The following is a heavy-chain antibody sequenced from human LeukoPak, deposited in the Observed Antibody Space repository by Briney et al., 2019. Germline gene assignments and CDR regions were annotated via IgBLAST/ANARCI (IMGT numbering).Heavy chain of an antibody. Sequence: GASVKVSCKASGYTFTSYGISWVRQATGQGLEWMGWMNPNSGNTGYAQKFQGRVTITRNTSISTAYMELSSLRSEDTAVYYCARGRRRGPAVAGNGKRGYYYYYMDVWGKGTTVTVSS. J-gene: IGHJ6*03. CDR3: ARGRRRGPAVAGNGKRGYYYYYMDV. CDR2: MNPNSGNT. V-gene: IGHV1-8*03. CDR1: GYTFTSYG. D-gene: IGHD6-19*01.